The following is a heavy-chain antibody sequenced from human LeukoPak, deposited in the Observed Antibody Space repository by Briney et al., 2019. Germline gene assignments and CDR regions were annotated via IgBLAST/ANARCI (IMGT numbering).Heavy chain of an antibody. CDR3: ARDSSAPRSYFALDV. CDR1: GDSISDDSVNKNNW. J-gene: IGHJ6*01. CDR2: VSLDGIT. V-gene: IGHV4-4*02. D-gene: IGHD6-19*01. Sequence: PSGTLSLTCVFSGDSISDDSVNKNNWLNWVRQAPGKGLEWIGDVSLDGITNYNPSLLGRVTISLDKSAKQVSLRLTSVTAADTAIYYCARDSSAPRSYFALDVWGQGTTVTVSS.